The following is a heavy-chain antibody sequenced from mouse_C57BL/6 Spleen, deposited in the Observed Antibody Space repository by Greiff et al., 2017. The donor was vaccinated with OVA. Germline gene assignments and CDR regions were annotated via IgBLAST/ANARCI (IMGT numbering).Heavy chain of an antibody. J-gene: IGHJ3*01. V-gene: IGHV1-54*01. D-gene: IGHD1-1*01. CDR2: INPGSGGT. CDR3: AREDYSAWFAY. Sequence: QVQLQQSGAELVRPGTSVKVSCKASGYAFTNYLIEWVKQRPGQGLEWIGVINPGSGGTNYNEKFKGKATLTADKSSSTAYMQLSSLTSEDSAVYFWAREDYSAWFAYWGQGTLVTVSA. CDR1: GYAFTNYL.